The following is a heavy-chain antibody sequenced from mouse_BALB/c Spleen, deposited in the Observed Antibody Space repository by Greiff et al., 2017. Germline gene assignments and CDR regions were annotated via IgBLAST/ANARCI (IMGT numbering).Heavy chain of an antibody. D-gene: IGHD2-4*01. Sequence: EVKLVESGPGLVKPSQSLSLTCTVTGYSITSDYAWNWIRQFPGNKLEWMGYISYSGSTSYNPSLKSRISITRDTSKNQFFLQLNSVTTEDTATYYCARFRDYEGYYAMDYWGQGTSVTVSS. V-gene: IGHV3-2*02. CDR2: ISYSGST. CDR1: GYSITSDYA. J-gene: IGHJ4*01. CDR3: ARFRDYEGYYAMDY.